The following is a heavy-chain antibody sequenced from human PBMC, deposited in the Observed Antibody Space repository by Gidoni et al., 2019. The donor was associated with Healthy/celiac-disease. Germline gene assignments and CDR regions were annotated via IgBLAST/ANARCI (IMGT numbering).Heavy chain of an antibody. J-gene: IGHJ4*02. D-gene: IGHD6-13*01. CDR2: INHSGST. Sequence: VQLQQWGAGLLTPSETLSLTCAVYGGSFSGYYWSWIRQPPGKWLEWIVEINHSGSTTYNPSLKSRFTISVDTSKNQFSLKLSSVTAADTAVYYCASISIAAAGPYFDYWGQGTLVTVSS. CDR1: GGSFSGYY. V-gene: IGHV4-34*01. CDR3: ASISIAAAGPYFDY.